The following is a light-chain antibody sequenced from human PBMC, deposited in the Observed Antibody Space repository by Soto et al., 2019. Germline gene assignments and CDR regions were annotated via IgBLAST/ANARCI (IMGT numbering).Light chain of an antibody. J-gene: IGLJ1*01. CDR3: SSHTTSNTRV. CDR2: EVS. Sequence: YVLTQPASVCGSPGQSITISCTGTSSDVGAYNYVSWYQQHPGKAPKLIIYEVSNRPSGVSWRFSGSKSGNTASLTISGLQSEDEADYYCSSHTTSNTRVFGTGTKVTVL. V-gene: IGLV2-14*01. CDR1: SSDVGAYNY.